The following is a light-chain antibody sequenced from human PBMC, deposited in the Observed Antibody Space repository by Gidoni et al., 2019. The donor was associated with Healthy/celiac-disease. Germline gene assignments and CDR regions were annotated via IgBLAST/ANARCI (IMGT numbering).Light chain of an antibody. Sequence: DTQMTQSPPTLSAFVGDRVTITCRASQSISSWLAWYQQKPGKAPKLLFSKASTLESGVPSRFSGSGAGTEFALTISSLQPDDFATYYCKQYSSYSWTFGQGTKVEIK. CDR1: QSISSW. V-gene: IGKV1-5*03. J-gene: IGKJ1*01. CDR2: KAS. CDR3: KQYSSYSWT.